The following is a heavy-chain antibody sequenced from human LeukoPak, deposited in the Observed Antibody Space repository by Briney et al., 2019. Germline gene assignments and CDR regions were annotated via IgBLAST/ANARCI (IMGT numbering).Heavy chain of an antibody. Sequence: GGSLRLSCAASGFTFSSYSMNWVRQAPGKGLEWVSSISSSSSYIYYADSVKGRFTISGDNAKNSLYLQMNSLRAEDTAVYYCAVVPSIVVVPAAISPAFDIWGQGTMVTVSS. J-gene: IGHJ3*02. CDR2: ISSSSSYI. V-gene: IGHV3-21*01. CDR1: GFTFSSYS. D-gene: IGHD2-2*01. CDR3: AVVPSIVVVPAAISPAFDI.